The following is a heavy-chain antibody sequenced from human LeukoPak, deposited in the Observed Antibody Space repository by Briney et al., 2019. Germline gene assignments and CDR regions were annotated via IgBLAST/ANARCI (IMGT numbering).Heavy chain of an antibody. V-gene: IGHV1-18*01. CDR1: GYTFTSYG. J-gene: IGHJ3*02. D-gene: IGHD1-26*01. Sequence: GASVKVSCKASGYTFTSYGISWVRQAPGQGLEWMGWISAYNGNTNYAQKLQGRVTMTTDTSTSTAYMELRSLRSDDTAVYYCARDPLVGATKADAFDIWGQGTMVTVSS. CDR3: ARDPLVGATKADAFDI. CDR2: ISAYNGNT.